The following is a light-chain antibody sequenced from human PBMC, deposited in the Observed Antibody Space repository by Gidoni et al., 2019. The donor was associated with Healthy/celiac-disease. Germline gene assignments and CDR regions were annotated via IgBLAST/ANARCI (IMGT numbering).Light chain of an antibody. CDR3: QQRSNWPPFT. V-gene: IGKV3-11*01. Sequence: EIVLTQSPATLSLSPEERATLSCRASQSVSSYLAWYQQKPGQAPRLLIYDASNRATGIPARFSGSGSGTDFTLTISSLEPEDFAVYYCQQRSNWPPFTFGPXTKVDIK. CDR1: QSVSSY. J-gene: IGKJ3*01. CDR2: DAS.